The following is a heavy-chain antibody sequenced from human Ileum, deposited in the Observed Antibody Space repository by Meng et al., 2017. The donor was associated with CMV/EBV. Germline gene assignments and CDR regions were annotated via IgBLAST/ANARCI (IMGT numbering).Heavy chain of an antibody. J-gene: IGHJ5*02. V-gene: IGHV4-4*07. CDR1: RGAKKRDD. CDR3: ARAAARGVPVDL. Sequence: QGQRQDEGPKKREPKKTRQKTGTNKRGAKKRDDGTGSRRPAGKEREGNRRRHPPETTDDNPSLRSRVSMSLDKSKNQFSLKLTSVTAADTAVYYCARAAARGVPVDLWGQGTLVTVSS. D-gene: IGHD3-10*01. CDR2: RHPPETT.